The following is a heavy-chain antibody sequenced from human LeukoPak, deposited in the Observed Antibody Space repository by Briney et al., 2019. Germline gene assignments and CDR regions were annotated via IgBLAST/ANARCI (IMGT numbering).Heavy chain of an antibody. Sequence: GGSLRLSCAASGFTFSSYEMNWVRQAPGKGLEWVSYISSSGRTKYYADSVKGRFTISRDNAKNSLYLRMNSLRAEDTAVCYRARGKWEPLDYWGQGTLVTVPS. V-gene: IGHV3-48*03. J-gene: IGHJ4*02. CDR2: ISSSGRTK. CDR3: ARGKWEPLDY. D-gene: IGHD1-26*01. CDR1: GFTFSSYE.